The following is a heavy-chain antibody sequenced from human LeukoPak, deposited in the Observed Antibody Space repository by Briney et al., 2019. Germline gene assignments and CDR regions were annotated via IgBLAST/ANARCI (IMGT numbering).Heavy chain of an antibody. CDR3: ARDRYGDGFAHFDY. V-gene: IGHV1-18*01. J-gene: IGHJ4*02. CDR2: IAPYSDNT. D-gene: IGHD5-24*01. CDR1: GHTFTSYG. Sequence: ASVKVSCKASGHTFTSYGISWVRQAPGQGLEWMGWIAPYSDNTKYAQKLQGRVTMTTDTSTSTSYMELSSLRSDDTAVYYCARDRYGDGFAHFDYWGQGALVTVSS.